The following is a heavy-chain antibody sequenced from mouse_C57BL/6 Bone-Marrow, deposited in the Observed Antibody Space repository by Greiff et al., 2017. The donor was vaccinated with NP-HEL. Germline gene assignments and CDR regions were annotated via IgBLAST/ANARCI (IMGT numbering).Heavy chain of an antibody. Sequence: VQLQQSGAELVKPGASVKLSCKASGYTFTSYWMHWVKQRPGRGLEWIGRIDPNSGGTKYNEKFKSKATLTVDKPSSTAYMQLSSLTSEDSAVYYCARSAIWLRRYYYAMDYWGQGTSVTVSS. CDR1: GYTFTSYW. D-gene: IGHD2-2*01. CDR2: IDPNSGGT. J-gene: IGHJ4*01. V-gene: IGHV1-72*01. CDR3: ARSAIWLRRYYYAMDY.